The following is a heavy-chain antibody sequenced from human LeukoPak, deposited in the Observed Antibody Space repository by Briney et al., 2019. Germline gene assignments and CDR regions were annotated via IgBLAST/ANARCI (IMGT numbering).Heavy chain of an antibody. Sequence: GGSLRLSCAASGFTFSRHWMHWVRQAPGKGLVWVSRIISDGSSTSYADSVKGGFTISRDNAKNTLNLQMNSLRVEDTAVYYCARGHVPGSDRHWDYWGQGILVTVSS. J-gene: IGHJ4*02. D-gene: IGHD3-10*01. CDR1: GFTFSRHW. V-gene: IGHV3-74*01. CDR2: IISDGSST. CDR3: ARGHVPGSDRHWDY.